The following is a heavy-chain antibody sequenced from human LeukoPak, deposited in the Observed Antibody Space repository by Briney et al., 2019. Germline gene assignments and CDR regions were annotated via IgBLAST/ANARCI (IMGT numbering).Heavy chain of an antibody. Sequence: PSETLSLTCAVYGGSFSGYYWSWIRQPPGKGLEWIGEINHSGSTNYNPSLKSRVTISVDTSKNQFSLKLSSVTAADTAVYYCARRFCGGGSCYPQRYYYYYYMDVWGKGTTVTISS. V-gene: IGHV4-34*01. CDR3: ARRFCGGGSCYPQRYYYYYYMDV. J-gene: IGHJ6*03. D-gene: IGHD2-15*01. CDR2: INHSGST. CDR1: GGSFSGYY.